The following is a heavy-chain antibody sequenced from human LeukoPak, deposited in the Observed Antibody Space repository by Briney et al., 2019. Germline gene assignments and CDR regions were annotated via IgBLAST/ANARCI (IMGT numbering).Heavy chain of an antibody. CDR2: MNPNSGNT. CDR1: GGTFSSYA. V-gene: IGHV1-8*02. J-gene: IGHJ5*01. D-gene: IGHD6-13*01. Sequence: ASVKVSCKASGGTFSSYAISWVRQAPGQGLEWMGWMNPNSGNTGYAQKFQGRVTMTRNTSISTAYMELSSLRSEDTAVYHCARNLGRSSWYIWFDFWGQGTLVTVSS. CDR3: ARNLGRSSWYIWFDF.